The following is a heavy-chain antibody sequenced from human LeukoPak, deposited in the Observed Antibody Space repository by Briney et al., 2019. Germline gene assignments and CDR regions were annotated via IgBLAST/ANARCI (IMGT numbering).Heavy chain of an antibody. D-gene: IGHD6-13*01. CDR3: ARLPAAGFDY. V-gene: IGHV1-2*02. J-gene: IGHJ4*02. CDR2: INPNSGGT. Sequence: ASVKVSCKASGYTFTGYYMHWVRQAPGQGLEWMGWINPNSGGTNYAQKFQGRVTMNRDTSISTAYMELSRLRSEDTAVYYCARLPAAGFDYWGQGTLVTVSS. CDR1: GYTFTGYY.